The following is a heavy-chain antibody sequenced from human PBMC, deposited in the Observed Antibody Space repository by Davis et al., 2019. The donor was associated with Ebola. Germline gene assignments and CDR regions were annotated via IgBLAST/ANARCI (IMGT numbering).Heavy chain of an antibody. CDR1: GFTFSSYA. CDR2: ISGSGGST. CDR3: AKDGGVPSIAARLSWFDP. Sequence: GESLKISCAASGFTFSSYAMSWVRQAPGKGLEWVSAISGSGGSTYYADSVKGRFTISRDNSKNTLYLQMNSLRAEDTAVYYCAKDGGVPSIAARLSWFDPWGQGTLVTVSS. J-gene: IGHJ5*02. V-gene: IGHV3-23*01. D-gene: IGHD6-6*01.